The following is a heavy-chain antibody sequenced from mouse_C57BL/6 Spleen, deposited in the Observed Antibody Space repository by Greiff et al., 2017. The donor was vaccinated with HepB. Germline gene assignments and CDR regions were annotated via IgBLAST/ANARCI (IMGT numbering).Heavy chain of an antibody. J-gene: IGHJ4*01. D-gene: IGHD1-1*01. Sequence: EVKVVESGEGLVKPGGSLKLSCAASGFTFSSYAMSWVRQTPEKRLEWVAYISSGGDYIYYADTVKGRFTISRDNARNTLYLQMSSLKSEDTAMYYCTRDWVTTVVATDYYAMDYWGQGTSVTVSS. CDR1: GFTFSSYA. CDR3: TRDWVTTVVATDYYAMDY. CDR2: ISSGGDYI. V-gene: IGHV5-9-1*02.